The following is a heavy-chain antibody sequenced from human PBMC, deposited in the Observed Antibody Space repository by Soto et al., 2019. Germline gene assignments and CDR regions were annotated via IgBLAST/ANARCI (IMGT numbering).Heavy chain of an antibody. V-gene: IGHV3-23*01. CDR3: ASSYCSGGSCYSEGGDYYYYMDV. CDR1: GFTFSSYA. Sequence: PGVSLRLSCAASGFTFSSYAMSWVRQAPGKGLEWVSAISGSGGSTYYADSVKGRFTISRDNSKNTLYLQMNSLRAEDTAVYYCASSYCSGGSCYSEGGDYYYYMDVWGKGTTVTVSS. CDR2: ISGSGGST. J-gene: IGHJ6*03. D-gene: IGHD2-15*01.